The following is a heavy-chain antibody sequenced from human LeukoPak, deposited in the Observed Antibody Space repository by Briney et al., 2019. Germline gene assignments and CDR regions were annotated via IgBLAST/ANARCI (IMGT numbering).Heavy chain of an antibody. CDR2: INSDGSST. CDR3: ARRGANSGSYSHFDL. J-gene: IGHJ2*01. Sequence: GGSLRLSCAASGFTFSSYWVHWVRQAPGKGLVWVSPINSDGSSTSYADSVKGRFTISRDNAKNTLSLQMNSLRAEDTAVYSCARRGANSGSYSHFDLWGRGTLVTVSA. CDR1: GFTFSSYW. V-gene: IGHV3-74*01. D-gene: IGHD1-26*01.